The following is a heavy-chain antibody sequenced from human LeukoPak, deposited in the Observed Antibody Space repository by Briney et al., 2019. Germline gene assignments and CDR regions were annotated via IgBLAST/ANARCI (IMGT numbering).Heavy chain of an antibody. CDR2: ISRIGGTT. V-gene: IGHV3-64*01. CDR3: GRGNYYDILTYQYSGYYYEHVDA. Sequence: PGGCLRVSCVAPFDFPLISYTMDWFGQVPGKGLEYVSAISRIGGTTNYANSLGGRFTIPRDNSKNTLSLRKRRLSAEDMTVHSCGRGNYYDILTYQYSGYYYEHVDAWGKGTTVTVSS. J-gene: IGHJ6*03. D-gene: IGHD1-26*01. CDR1: DFPLISYT.